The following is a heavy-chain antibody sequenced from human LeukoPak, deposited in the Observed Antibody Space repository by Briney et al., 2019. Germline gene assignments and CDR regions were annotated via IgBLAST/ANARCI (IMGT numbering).Heavy chain of an antibody. CDR1: GFTFSSYG. Sequence: GGSLRLSCAASGFTFSSYGMHWVRKAPGKGLEWVAVISYDGSNKYYADSVKGRFTISRDNSKYTLYLQMNSLRAEDTAVYYCAKGPTMVRGAYPNWFDPWGQGTLVTVSS. D-gene: IGHD3-10*01. CDR3: AKGPTMVRGAYPNWFDP. J-gene: IGHJ5*02. CDR2: ISYDGSNK. V-gene: IGHV3-30*18.